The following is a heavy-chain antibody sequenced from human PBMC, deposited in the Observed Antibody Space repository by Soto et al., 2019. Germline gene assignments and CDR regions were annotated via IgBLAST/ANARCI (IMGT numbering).Heavy chain of an antibody. CDR1: GFTFSSYA. V-gene: IGHV3-30-3*01. J-gene: IGHJ2*01. D-gene: IGHD2-8*01. Sequence: QVQLVESGGGVVQPGRSLRLSCAASGFTFSSYAMHWVRQAPGKGLEWVAVISYDGSNKYYADSVKGRFTISRDNSKNTLYLQMNSLRAEDTAVYYCASRLGYCTNGVCDWYFDLWGPGTLVTVSS. CDR2: ISYDGSNK. CDR3: ASRLGYCTNGVCDWYFDL.